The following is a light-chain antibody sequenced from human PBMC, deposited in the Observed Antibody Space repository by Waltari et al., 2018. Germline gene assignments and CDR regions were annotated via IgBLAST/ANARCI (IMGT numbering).Light chain of an antibody. Sequence: LTQAPGTLALPPGEIATPSCRASQNVRRDYLAWYQHKPGQAPRLLIFGASRRATGIPERFSGTGSGTDFTLTISRLEPEDFALYYCQHYGSSLWTFGQGTKVEIK. J-gene: IGKJ1*01. CDR1: QNVRRDY. V-gene: IGKV3-20*01. CDR2: GAS. CDR3: QHYGSSLWT.